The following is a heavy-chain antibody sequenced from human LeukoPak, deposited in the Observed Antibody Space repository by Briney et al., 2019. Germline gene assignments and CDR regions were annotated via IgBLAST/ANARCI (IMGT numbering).Heavy chain of an antibody. Sequence: PGGSLRLSCAASGFTFSGYWMHWVRQAPGKGLLWASRINSDGSSSNYADSVKGRFTISRDNAKNTLYLQMNSLRVEDTAVYYCARDTRVDTEYYFDYWGQGTLVTVSS. CDR2: INSDGSSS. D-gene: IGHD5-18*01. V-gene: IGHV3-74*01. J-gene: IGHJ4*02. CDR3: ARDTRVDTEYYFDY. CDR1: GFTFSGYW.